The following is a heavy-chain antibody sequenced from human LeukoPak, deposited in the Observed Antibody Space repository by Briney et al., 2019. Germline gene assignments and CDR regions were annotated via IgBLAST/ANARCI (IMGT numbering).Heavy chain of an antibody. CDR1: GFTVSSNY. CDR3: ARGSSSGFGELLLNPLDY. CDR2: IYSGGST. D-gene: IGHD3-10*01. V-gene: IGHV3-53*01. J-gene: IGHJ4*02. Sequence: GGSLRLSSAASGFTVSSNYMSWVRQAPGKGLEWVSVIYSGGSTYYADSVKGRFTISRDNSKNTLYLQMNSLRAEDTAVYYCARGSSSGFGELLLNPLDYWGQGTLVTVSS.